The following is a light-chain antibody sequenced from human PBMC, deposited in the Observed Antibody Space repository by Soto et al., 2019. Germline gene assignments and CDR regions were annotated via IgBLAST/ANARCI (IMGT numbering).Light chain of an antibody. CDR1: SSDVGGYNY. V-gene: IGLV2-14*01. J-gene: IGLJ2*01. CDR2: DVS. CDR3: SSYTSSRPVV. Sequence: QSALTQPASVSGSPGQSITISCTGTSSDVGGYNYVSWYQQHPGKAPKLMIYDVSNRPSGVFNRFSGSKSGNTASLTISGLQAEDEADYYCSSYTSSRPVVFGGGTKLTVL.